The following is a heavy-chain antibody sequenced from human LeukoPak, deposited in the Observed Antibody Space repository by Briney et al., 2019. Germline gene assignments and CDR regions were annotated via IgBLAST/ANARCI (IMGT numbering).Heavy chain of an antibody. Sequence: SVKLSCKASGGTFSSYAIIWVRQAPGQGLEWVGRIIPIFGAANDAQQFPGSVTITTDESTSTAYIELSSLRSEDTAVYYSAREDYGSQNDYWGQGTLVTVSS. CDR3: AREDYGSQNDY. CDR2: IIPIFGAA. J-gene: IGHJ4*02. D-gene: IGHD4-17*01. CDR1: GGTFSSYA. V-gene: IGHV1-69*05.